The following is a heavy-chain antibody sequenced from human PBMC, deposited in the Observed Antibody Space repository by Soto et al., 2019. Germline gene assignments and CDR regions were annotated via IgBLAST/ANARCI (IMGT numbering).Heavy chain of an antibody. CDR1: GYTFTSYG. J-gene: IGHJ4*02. Sequence: QVQLVQSGAEVKKPGASVKVSCKASGYTFTSYGINWVRQAPGQGLEWMGWISGYNGNTMYAQKVQGRVTMTTDKSTSTVYMELRSLRSDDTALYYCARDGIAARPTPDYCGQGTLVTVSS. V-gene: IGHV1-18*01. D-gene: IGHD6-6*01. CDR2: ISGYNGNT. CDR3: ARDGIAARPTPDY.